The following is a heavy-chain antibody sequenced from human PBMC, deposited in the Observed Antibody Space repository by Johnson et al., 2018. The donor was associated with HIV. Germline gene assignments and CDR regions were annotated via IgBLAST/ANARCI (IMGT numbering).Heavy chain of an antibody. CDR3: AKDRGSPGFPAAFDI. V-gene: IGHV3-9*01. D-gene: IGHD1-26*01. CDR2: ISWNSGSI. J-gene: IGHJ3*02. Sequence: VQLVESGGGLVQPGRSLRLSCAASGFTFDDYAMHWVRQAPGKGLEWVSGISWNSGSIGYADSVKGRFTISRDNAKNSLYLQMNSLRAEDTAIYYCAKDRGSPGFPAAFDIWGQGTMVTVSS. CDR1: GFTFDDYA.